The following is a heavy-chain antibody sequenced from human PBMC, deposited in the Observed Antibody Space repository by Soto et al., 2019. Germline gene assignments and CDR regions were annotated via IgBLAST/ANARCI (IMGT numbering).Heavy chain of an antibody. CDR2: IFYSGSP. CDR1: GVSISSDY. CDR3: ARGHSSSWGNWFDP. J-gene: IGHJ5*02. Sequence: QVQLQESGPGLVKPSETLSLTCTVSGVSISSDYWSWIRQSPGKGLEWIGNIFYSGSPNYNPSLKSRVTISLDTSTNQISLRLNSVPAADTALYYCARGHSSSWGNWFDPWGQGTMVTVSS. D-gene: IGHD6-13*01. V-gene: IGHV4-59*08.